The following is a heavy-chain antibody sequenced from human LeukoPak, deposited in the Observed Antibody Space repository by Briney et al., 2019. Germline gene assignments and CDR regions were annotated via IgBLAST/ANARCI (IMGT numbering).Heavy chain of an antibody. CDR2: INHSGNT. J-gene: IGHJ3*02. D-gene: IGHD6-19*01. CDR1: GGSFSDFY. Sequence: SETLSLTCAVFGGSFSDFYWNWIRQPPGKGLEWIGEINHSGNTNSNPSLKSRVSISVDTSKNQVSLRLSAVTAADTAVYYCARPKAGYSSTDAFDIWGQGTMVTVSS. CDR3: ARPKAGYSSTDAFDI. V-gene: IGHV4-34*01.